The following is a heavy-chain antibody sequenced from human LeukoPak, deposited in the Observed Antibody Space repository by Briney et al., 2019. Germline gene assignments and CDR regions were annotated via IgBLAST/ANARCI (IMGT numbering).Heavy chain of an antibody. CDR3: ARDFYDSSGYYYDS. J-gene: IGHJ4*02. CDR1: GFTVSSNY. V-gene: IGHV3-53*04. D-gene: IGHD3-22*01. CDR2: IYSGGST. Sequence: PGGSLRLSCAASGFTVSSNYMSWVRQAPGKGLEWVSVIYSGGSTYYADSVKGRFTISRHNSKNTLYLQMNSLRAEDTAVYYCARDFYDSSGYYYDSWGQGTLVTVSS.